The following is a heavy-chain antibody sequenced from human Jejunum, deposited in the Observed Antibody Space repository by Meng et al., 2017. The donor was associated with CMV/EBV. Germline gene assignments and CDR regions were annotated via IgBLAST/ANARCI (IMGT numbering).Heavy chain of an antibody. CDR3: ARDGRGGSGLVPHY. D-gene: IGHD3-10*01. CDR1: GGSINGYY. J-gene: IGHJ4*02. Sequence: GSGPGLVKPPETLSLTCTVSGGSINGYYCSWIRQPAGKGLEWIGRIYTSGNTNYNPSLKSRVTMSVDTSKNQFSLKLSSVTAADTAVYYCARDGRGGSGLVPHYWGQGILVTVSS. CDR2: IYTSGNT. V-gene: IGHV4-4*07.